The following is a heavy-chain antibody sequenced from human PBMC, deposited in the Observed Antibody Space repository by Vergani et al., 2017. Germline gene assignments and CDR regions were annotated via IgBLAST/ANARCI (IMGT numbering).Heavy chain of an antibody. V-gene: IGHV3-7*01. CDR1: GFTFSSYW. CDR2: IKQDESEK. D-gene: IGHD6-19*01. J-gene: IGHJ4*02. Sequence: EVQLVESGGGLVQPGGSLRLSCAASGFTFSSYWMSWVRQAPGKGLEWVANIKQDESEKYYLDSVKGRFTISRDNAKHSLYLQMNSLRAEDTAVYYCARHGGSGWSLDYWGQGTLVTVSS. CDR3: ARHGGSGWSLDY.